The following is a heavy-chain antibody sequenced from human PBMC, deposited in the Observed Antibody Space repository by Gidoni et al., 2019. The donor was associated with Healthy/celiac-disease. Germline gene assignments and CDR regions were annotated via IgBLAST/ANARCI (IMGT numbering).Heavy chain of an antibody. CDR2: IYPGDSDT. D-gene: IGHD1-20*01. V-gene: IGHV5-51*01. Sequence: EVQLVQSAAEVRKPGESLKISCKASGYSFTNYWIGWVRQMPGKGLEWMGIIYPGDSDTKYSPSFQCQVTISADKSTSTAYLQWSSLKASDTAIYYCARQYMCDYWGQGTLVTVSS. CDR1: GYSFTNYW. J-gene: IGHJ4*02. CDR3: ARQYMCDY.